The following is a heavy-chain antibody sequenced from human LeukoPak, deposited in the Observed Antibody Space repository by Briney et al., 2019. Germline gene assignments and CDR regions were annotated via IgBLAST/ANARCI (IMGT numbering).Heavy chain of an antibody. V-gene: IGHV3-30*02. D-gene: IGHD5-12*01. CDR2: IRYDGSNK. Sequence: GGSLRLSCAASGFTFSSYGMHWVRQAPGKGLEWVAFIRYDGSNKYYADSVKGRFTISRDNSKNTLYLQMNSLRAEDTAVYYCAKVINSGYDLGEYYFDYWGQGTLVTVSS. CDR1: GFTFSSYG. J-gene: IGHJ4*02. CDR3: AKVINSGYDLGEYYFDY.